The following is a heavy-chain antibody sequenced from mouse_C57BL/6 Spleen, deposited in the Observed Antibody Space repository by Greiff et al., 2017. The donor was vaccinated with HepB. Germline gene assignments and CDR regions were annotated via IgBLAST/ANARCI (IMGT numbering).Heavy chain of an antibody. Sequence: QVQLKESGAELARPGASVKLSCKASGYTFTSYGISWVKQRTGQGLEWIGEIYPRSGNTYYNEKFKGKATLTADKSSSTAYMELRSLTSEDSAVYFCARRDYGSSRYAMDYWGQGTSVTVSS. J-gene: IGHJ4*01. CDR3: ARRDYGSSRYAMDY. CDR1: GYTFTSYG. CDR2: IYPRSGNT. V-gene: IGHV1-81*01. D-gene: IGHD1-1*01.